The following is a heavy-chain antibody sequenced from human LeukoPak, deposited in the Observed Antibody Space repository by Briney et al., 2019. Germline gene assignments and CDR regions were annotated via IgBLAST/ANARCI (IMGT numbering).Heavy chain of an antibody. CDR3: ARGIAAAGIVGVFDY. CDR1: GFSVSSNH. V-gene: IGHV3-66*01. J-gene: IGHJ4*02. Sequence: GGSLRLSCAASGFSVSSNHMSWVRQAPGKGLEWVSVIYSGGNTHYADSVKGRFTISRDNSKNTLYLQMNSLRAEDTAVYYCARGIAAAGIVGVFDYWGQGTLVTVSS. D-gene: IGHD6-13*01. CDR2: IYSGGNT.